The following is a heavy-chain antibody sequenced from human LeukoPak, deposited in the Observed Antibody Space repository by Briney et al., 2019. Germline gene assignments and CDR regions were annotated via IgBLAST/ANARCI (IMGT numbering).Heavy chain of an antibody. D-gene: IGHD6-13*01. V-gene: IGHV1-69*06. CDR1: GGTFSSYA. CDR3: AREGGIAAAGYNWFDP. Sequence: ASVKVSCKASGGTFSSYAISWVRQAPGQGLEWMGGIIPIFGTANYAQKFQGRVTITADKSTSTAYMELSSLRSEDTAVYYCAREGGIAAAGYNWFDPWGQGTLVTVSS. CDR2: IIPIFGTA. J-gene: IGHJ5*02.